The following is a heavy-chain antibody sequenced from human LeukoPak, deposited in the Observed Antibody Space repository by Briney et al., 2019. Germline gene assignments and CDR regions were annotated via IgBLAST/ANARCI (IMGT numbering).Heavy chain of an antibody. J-gene: IGHJ4*02. CDR2: ISSSGSTI. V-gene: IGHV3-48*03. CDR1: GFTFSSYE. CDR3: ARESTRHGLVLDY. Sequence: GGSLRLSCAASGFTFSSYEMNWVRQAPGKGLEWVSYISSSGSTIYYADSVKGRFTISRDNAKNSLYLQMNSLRAEDTAVYYCARESTRHGLVLDYWGRGTLVTVSS. D-gene: IGHD6-19*01.